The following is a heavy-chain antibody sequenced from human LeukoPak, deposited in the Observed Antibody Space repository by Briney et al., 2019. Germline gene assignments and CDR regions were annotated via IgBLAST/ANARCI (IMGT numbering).Heavy chain of an antibody. J-gene: IGHJ4*02. Sequence: GGSLRLSCAASRFTFSNYWMSWVRQAPGKGLEWVAKIKQDGSEKFYVDSVKGRFTISRDNAKDSLYLQMNSLRVEDTAVYYCARGRFFSTVPDYWGQGTLVTVSS. CDR1: RFTFSNYW. V-gene: IGHV3-7*01. D-gene: IGHD3-3*01. CDR2: IKQDGSEK. CDR3: ARGRFFSTVPDY.